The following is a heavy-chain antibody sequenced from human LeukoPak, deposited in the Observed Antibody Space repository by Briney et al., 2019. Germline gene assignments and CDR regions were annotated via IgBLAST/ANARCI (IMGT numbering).Heavy chain of an antibody. D-gene: IGHD3-3*01. V-gene: IGHV1-46*01. J-gene: IGHJ4*02. CDR1: GYTFTSYY. Sequence: ASVKVSCKASGYTFTSYYMHWVRQAPGQGLEWMGIINPSGGSTSYAQKFQGRVTMTRDTSTSTVYMELSSLRSEDTAVYYRARAQAPYYDFWSGSHRDYYFDYWGQGTLVTVSS. CDR2: INPSGGST. CDR3: ARAQAPYYDFWSGSHRDYYFDY.